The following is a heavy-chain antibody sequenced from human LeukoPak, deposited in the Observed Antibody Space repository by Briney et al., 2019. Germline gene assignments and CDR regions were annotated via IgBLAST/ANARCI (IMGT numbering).Heavy chain of an antibody. Sequence: SETLSLTCTVSGDSISSRSSYWGWIRQPPGKGLEWIGEINHSGSTNYNPSLKSRVTISVDTSKNQFSLKLSSVTAADTAVYYCARYRAGYSYGQWGQGTLVTVSS. D-gene: IGHD5-18*01. CDR2: INHSGST. J-gene: IGHJ4*02. V-gene: IGHV4-39*07. CDR1: GDSISSRSSY. CDR3: ARYRAGYSYGQ.